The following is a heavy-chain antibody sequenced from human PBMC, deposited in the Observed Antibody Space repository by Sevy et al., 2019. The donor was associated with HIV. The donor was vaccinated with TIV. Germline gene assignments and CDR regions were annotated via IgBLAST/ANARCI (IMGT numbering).Heavy chain of an antibody. CDR3: ARDLPKSGMDV. Sequence: GGSLRLSCAASGFTFSSYAMHWVRRAPGKGLEWVAVIPYDGSNKYYADSVKGRFTISRDNSKNTLYLQMNSLRAEDTAVYYCARDLPKSGMDVWGQGTTVTVSS. V-gene: IGHV3-30*04. J-gene: IGHJ6*02. CDR2: IPYDGSNK. CDR1: GFTFSSYA.